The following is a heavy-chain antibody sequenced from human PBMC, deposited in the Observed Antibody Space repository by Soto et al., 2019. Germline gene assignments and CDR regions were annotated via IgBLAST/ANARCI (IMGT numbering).Heavy chain of an antibody. D-gene: IGHD2-8*01. J-gene: IGHJ4*02. V-gene: IGHV1-8*01. CDR2: MIPNSGNT. CDR1: GYTFTSYD. Sequence: ASVKVSCKASGYTFTSYDINWVRQATGQGLERMGRMIPNSGNTDYAQKFQGRVTITTNNSTSTAYMELSNLRSEDTAVYYCASITNLGYFDYWGQGTLVTVSS. CDR3: ASITNLGYFDY.